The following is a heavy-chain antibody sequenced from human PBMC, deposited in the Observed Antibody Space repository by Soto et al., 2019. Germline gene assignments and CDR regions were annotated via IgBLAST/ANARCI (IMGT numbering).Heavy chain of an antibody. V-gene: IGHV1-18*01. J-gene: IGHJ3*02. CDR2: ISAYNGNT. CDR1: GYTFIRYG. CDR3: ARDSLSVTDAFDI. Sequence: ASVKFSCKASGYTFIRYGVAWVRQAPGQGLEWIGWISAYNGNTNYTQKLQGRVTLTTDTSTSTAYMELRSLTSDDTAVYYCARDSLSVTDAFDIWGQGTMVTVSS. D-gene: IGHD1-26*01.